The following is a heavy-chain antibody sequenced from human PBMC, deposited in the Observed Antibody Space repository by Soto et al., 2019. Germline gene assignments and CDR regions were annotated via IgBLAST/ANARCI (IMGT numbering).Heavy chain of an antibody. CDR2: TYYRSKWYN. Sequence: SQTLSLTCVISGDSVSSNSAAWNWIRQSPSRGLEWLGRTYYRSKWYNDYAVSVKSRITINPDTSKNQFSLQLNSVTPEDTAVYYCARVAGSYSSGWYVGYFDYWGQGTLVTVSS. CDR3: ARVAGSYSSGWYVGYFDY. J-gene: IGHJ4*02. V-gene: IGHV6-1*01. D-gene: IGHD6-19*01. CDR1: GDSVSSNSAA.